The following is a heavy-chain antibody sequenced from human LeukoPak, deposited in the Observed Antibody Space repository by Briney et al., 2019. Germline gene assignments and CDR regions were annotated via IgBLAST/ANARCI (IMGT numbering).Heavy chain of an antibody. J-gene: IGHJ4*02. CDR2: ISSSGSTV. CDR3: ARGSRITMIVVVIY. V-gene: IGHV3-48*03. D-gene: IGHD3-22*01. CDR1: GFTFSSYE. Sequence: GGSLRLSCAASGFTFSSYEMNWVRQAPGKGLEWVSYISSSGSTVYYADSVKGRFTISRDNAKNSLYLQMNSLRAEDTAVYYCARGSRITMIVVVIYWGQGTLVTVSS.